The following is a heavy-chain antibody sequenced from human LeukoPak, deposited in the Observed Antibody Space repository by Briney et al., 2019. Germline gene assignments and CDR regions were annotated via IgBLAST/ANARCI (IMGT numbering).Heavy chain of an antibody. V-gene: IGHV4-34*01. J-gene: IGHJ4*02. CDR3: ARLAGIAPS. D-gene: IGHD6-13*01. Sequence: ASETLSLTCAVYGGSFSGYYWSWIRQPPGKGLEWIGEINHSGSTNYNPSLKSRVTISVDTSKNQFSLKLSSVTAADTAVYYCARLAGIAPSWGQGTLVTVSS. CDR2: INHSGST. CDR1: GGSFSGYY.